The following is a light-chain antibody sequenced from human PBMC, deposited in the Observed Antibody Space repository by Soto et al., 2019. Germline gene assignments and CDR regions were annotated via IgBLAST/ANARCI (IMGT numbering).Light chain of an antibody. CDR3: SSYTTVSTYV. Sequence: QSVLTQPASVSGSPGQSITISCPGTSSDVGGYNYVSWYQQHPGKAPKLMIYDVRNRPSGVSNRFSSSKSVNTASLTISGLQAEDEADYYCSSYTTVSTYVFGTGTKSPS. CDR1: SSDVGGYNY. CDR2: DVR. V-gene: IGLV2-14*01. J-gene: IGLJ1*01.